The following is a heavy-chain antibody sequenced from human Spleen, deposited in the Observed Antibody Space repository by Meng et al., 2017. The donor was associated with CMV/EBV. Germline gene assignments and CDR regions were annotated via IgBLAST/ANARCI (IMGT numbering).Heavy chain of an antibody. D-gene: IGHD1-26*01. J-gene: IGHJ4*02. CDR1: GVSTSCYY. CDR2: IYTSGST. V-gene: IGHV4-4*07. CDR3: AGQISVGYFDY. Sequence: QVQRSESALGLVKHSATLSLTCTVSGVSTSCYYWGWIRQPAGKGLEWIGRIYTSGSTNYNPSLKSRVTMSVDTSKNQFSLKLSSVTAADTAVYYCAGQISVGYFDYWGQGTLVTVFS.